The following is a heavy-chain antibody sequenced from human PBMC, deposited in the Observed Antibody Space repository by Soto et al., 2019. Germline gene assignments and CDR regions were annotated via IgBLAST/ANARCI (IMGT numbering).Heavy chain of an antibody. Sequence: QVQLLQSGAEVKKPGASVKVSCKAYGYTFTSYGISWVRQAPGQGLEWMGWISAYNGNTNYAHKPQGRVTMTTETSAGTADMQLGSLGSDDTAVYYGPGAGFGEFVYYFDYWGQGTLVTVSS. J-gene: IGHJ4*02. CDR1: GYTFTSYG. CDR3: PGAGFGEFVYYFDY. D-gene: IGHD3-10*01. V-gene: IGHV1-18*01. CDR2: ISAYNGNT.